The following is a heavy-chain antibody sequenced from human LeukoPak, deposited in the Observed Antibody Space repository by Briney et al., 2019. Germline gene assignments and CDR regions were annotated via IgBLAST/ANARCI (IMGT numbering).Heavy chain of an antibody. J-gene: IGHJ6*03. CDR2: IYPGDSDT. Sequence: GESLKISCKGSGCSFTTYWIGWVRQTPGKGLEWMGIIYPGDSDTRYSPSFQGQVTISADKSNNTAYLQWSSLKAADTAMYYCARHQQGDGDNNYYYYYYMDVWGKGTTVTVSS. CDR1: GCSFTTYW. CDR3: ARHQQGDGDNNYYYYYYMDV. D-gene: IGHD5-24*01. V-gene: IGHV5-51*01.